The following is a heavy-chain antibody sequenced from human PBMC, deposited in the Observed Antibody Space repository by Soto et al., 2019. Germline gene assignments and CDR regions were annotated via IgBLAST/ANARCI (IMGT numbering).Heavy chain of an antibody. V-gene: IGHV3-23*01. CDR1: GSTFAHQA. J-gene: IGHJ4*02. CDR2: VSGSGGGT. D-gene: IGHD1-26*01. CDR3: VREGGDSSSLVDNYSDY. Sequence: EVQLLESGGGLVQPGGSLRLSCAASGSTFAHQAMSWVRQAPGTGLEWVSAVSGSGGGTYYADSVKGRFTISRDNSKNTLSLQMNGLRVDDTAVYYCVREGGDSSSLVDNYSDYWGQGALVTVSS.